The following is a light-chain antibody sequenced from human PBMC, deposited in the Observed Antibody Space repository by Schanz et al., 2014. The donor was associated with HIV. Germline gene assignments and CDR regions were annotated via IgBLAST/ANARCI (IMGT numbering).Light chain of an antibody. J-gene: IGLJ3*02. CDR3: NSYTSSRTWV. Sequence: QSALTQPPSASGSPGQSVTISCTGTNSDVGGYNYVSWYQQHPGKAPKLMIYDVNKRPSGVPDRFSGSKSGNTASLTISGLQADDEADYYCNSYTSSRTWVFGGGTKLTVL. CDR2: DVN. CDR1: NSDVGGYNY. V-gene: IGLV2-8*01.